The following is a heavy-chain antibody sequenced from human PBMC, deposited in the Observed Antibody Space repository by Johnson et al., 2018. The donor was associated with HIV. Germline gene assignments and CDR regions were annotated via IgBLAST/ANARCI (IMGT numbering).Heavy chain of an antibody. Sequence: QVQLVESGGGVVQPGRSLRLSCAASGFTFSSYAMHWVRQAPGKGLEWVAFISYDGSNKYYADSVKGRFTISRDNSKNTLYLQMNSLRAEDTAVYYCAREGDAFDIWGQGTMVTVSS. V-gene: IGHV3-30-3*01. J-gene: IGHJ3*02. CDR1: GFTFSSYA. CDR3: AREGDAFDI. CDR2: ISYDGSNK.